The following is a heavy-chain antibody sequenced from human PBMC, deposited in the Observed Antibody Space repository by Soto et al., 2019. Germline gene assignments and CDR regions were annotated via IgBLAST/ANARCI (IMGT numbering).Heavy chain of an antibody. J-gene: IGHJ4*02. D-gene: IGHD2-21*01. Sequence: EVQLLESGGGLVQPGGSLRLSCAASGFTFSSYVMGWARQAPEKGLEWVSIISGSGGSTTTYYADSVKGRFTISRDNSKNTLYLQMNTLRAEDTAVYYCTKGGAYEWGQGTLVTVSS. CDR2: ISGSGGSTTT. V-gene: IGHV3-23*01. CDR1: GFTFSSYV. CDR3: TKGGAYE.